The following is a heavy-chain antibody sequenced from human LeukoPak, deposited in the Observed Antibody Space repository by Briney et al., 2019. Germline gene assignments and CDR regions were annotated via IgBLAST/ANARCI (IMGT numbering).Heavy chain of an antibody. Sequence: SETLSLTCTVSGGSISSYYWSWIRQPPGKGLEWIGYIYYSGSTNYNPSLKSRVTISVDTSKNQFSLKLSSVTAADTAVYYCARYSYDILTGYPKGWFDPWGQGTLVTVSS. CDR2: IYYSGST. V-gene: IGHV4-59*01. D-gene: IGHD3-9*01. CDR3: ARYSYDILTGYPKGWFDP. CDR1: GGSISSYY. J-gene: IGHJ5*02.